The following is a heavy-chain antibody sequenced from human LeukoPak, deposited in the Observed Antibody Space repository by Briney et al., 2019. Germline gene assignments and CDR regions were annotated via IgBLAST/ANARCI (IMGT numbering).Heavy chain of an antibody. J-gene: IGHJ5*02. D-gene: IGHD6-13*01. V-gene: IGHV1-18*01. Sequence: ASVKVSCKASGYTFISYGISWVRQAPGQGLEWMGWIDPDNTNTNYAHKFQGRVTMTTDASTSTAFMELRSLRSDDTAVYYCARHGVGAAGWFDPWGQGTLVTVSS. CDR3: ARHGVGAAGWFDP. CDR1: GYTFISYG. CDR2: IDPDNTNT.